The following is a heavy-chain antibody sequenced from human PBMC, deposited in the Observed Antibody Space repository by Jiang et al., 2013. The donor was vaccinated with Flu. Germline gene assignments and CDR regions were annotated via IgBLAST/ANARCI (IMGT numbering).Heavy chain of an antibody. J-gene: IGHJ4*02. V-gene: IGHV1-18*01. CDR3: ARLIVDIVATIYLLPDY. CDR2: ISAYNGNT. CDR1: GYTFTSYG. D-gene: IGHD5-12*01. Sequence: KVSCKASGYTFTSYGISWVRQAPGQGLEWMGWISAYNGNTNYAQKLQGRVTMTTDTSTSTAYMELRSLRSDDTAVYYCARLIVDIVATIYLLPDYWGQGTLVTVSS.